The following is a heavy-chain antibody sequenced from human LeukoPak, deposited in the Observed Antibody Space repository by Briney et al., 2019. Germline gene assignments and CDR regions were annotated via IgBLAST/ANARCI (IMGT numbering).Heavy chain of an antibody. CDR2: INPNSGDT. J-gene: IGHJ4*02. CDR3: ARDRMGDCATTSCYLDY. D-gene: IGHD2-2*01. V-gene: IGHV1-2*02. CDR1: GYTFTAYY. Sequence: ASVKVSCKASGYTFTAYYLHWVRQAPGQGLGWMGXINPNSGDTNYAQKFQGRVTMTRDTSITTAYMELSRLTSDDTAIYYCARDRMGDCATTSCYLDYWGQGTLVTVSS.